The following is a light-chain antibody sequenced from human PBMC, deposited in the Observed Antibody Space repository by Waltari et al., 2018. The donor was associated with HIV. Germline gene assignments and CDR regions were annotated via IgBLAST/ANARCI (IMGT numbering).Light chain of an antibody. Sequence: QSALTQPASVSGSPGQSITISCTGTSSDVGGYNYVSWYQQYPGQAPKLMIYDVTTRPSGVSNRFSGAKSGNTASLTISGLQAEDEADYYCNSFTSSSTYVFGTGTKVTVL. CDR2: DVT. V-gene: IGLV2-14*01. CDR1: SSDVGGYNY. CDR3: NSFTSSSTYV. J-gene: IGLJ1*01.